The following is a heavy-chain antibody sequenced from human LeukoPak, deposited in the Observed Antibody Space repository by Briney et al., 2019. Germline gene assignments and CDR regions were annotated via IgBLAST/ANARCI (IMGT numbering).Heavy chain of an antibody. Sequence: PSDTLSLTRAVYGGSFSGYLWIGLRQPPGKGREWFGEIYHSGNTNYNPSLKSRVTISVDTSKNQFSLKLSSVTAADTAVYYCARGKPQFFLAVAGTFDYRGQGTLVTVSS. CDR1: GGSFSGYL. D-gene: IGHD6-19*01. V-gene: IGHV4-34*01. J-gene: IGHJ4*02. CDR2: IYHSGNT. CDR3: ARGKPQFFLAVAGTFDY.